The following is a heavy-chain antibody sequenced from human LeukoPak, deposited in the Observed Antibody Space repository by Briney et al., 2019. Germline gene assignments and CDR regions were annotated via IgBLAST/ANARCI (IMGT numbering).Heavy chain of an antibody. Sequence: GGSLRLSCAASGFTFSSYGMHWVRPAPGKGLEWVAVIWYDGSNKYYADSVKGRFTISRDNAKNSLYLQMNSLRAEDTAVYYCARHPQAAAAFNPFDYWGQGTLVTVSS. D-gene: IGHD6-13*01. V-gene: IGHV3-33*01. CDR1: GFTFSSYG. J-gene: IGHJ4*02. CDR3: ARHPQAAAAFNPFDY. CDR2: IWYDGSNK.